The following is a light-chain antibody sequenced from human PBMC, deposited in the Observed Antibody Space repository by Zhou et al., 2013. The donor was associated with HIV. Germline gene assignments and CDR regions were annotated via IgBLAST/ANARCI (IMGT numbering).Light chain of an antibody. J-gene: IGKJ2*01. V-gene: IGKV1-5*03. CDR1: QPISRW. CDR2: KAS. Sequence: DIQMTQSPSTLSASVGDTVTITCRASQPISRWLAWLQQKPGKAPKLLIYKASTLQLGVPSRFSGSGSGTDFTLTINSLQPEDFATYYCQHYDAYPFSFGQGTKLEMK. CDR3: QHYDAYPFS.